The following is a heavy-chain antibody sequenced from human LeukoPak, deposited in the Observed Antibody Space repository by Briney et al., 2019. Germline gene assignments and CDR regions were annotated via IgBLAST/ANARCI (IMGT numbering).Heavy chain of an antibody. V-gene: IGHV5-51*01. CDR2: IYPGTSET. D-gene: IGHD2-8*02. J-gene: IGHJ4*02. CDR1: GYRFIDYW. Sequence: RGESLKISCKGSGYRFIDYWIALVRQMPGQDGEWLETIYPGTSETRYSPSFKGQVTISADKSITTAHLQWSGLTAADTAMYFCARDAGGYPDYWGQGTLVTVSS. CDR3: ARDAGGYPDY.